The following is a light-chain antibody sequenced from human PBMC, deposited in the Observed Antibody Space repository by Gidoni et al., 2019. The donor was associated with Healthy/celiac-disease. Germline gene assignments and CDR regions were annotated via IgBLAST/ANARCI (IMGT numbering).Light chain of an antibody. V-gene: IGKV1-5*01. Sequence: DIQMTQSPSTLSASVGDRVTTTCRASQSISSWLAWYQQKPGKAPKLLIYDASSLESGVPSRFSGSGSGTEFTLTISSLQPDDFATYYCQQYNSYSPETFXQXTKVXIK. CDR2: DAS. CDR1: QSISSW. J-gene: IGKJ1*01. CDR3: QQYNSYSPET.